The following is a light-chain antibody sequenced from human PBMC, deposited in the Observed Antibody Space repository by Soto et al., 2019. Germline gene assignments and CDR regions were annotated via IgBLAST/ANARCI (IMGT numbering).Light chain of an antibody. Sequence: EIVMTQSPATLSVSPGERATLSCRASQSVSNNLAWYQKKPGQAPRLLIYGASPRATGIPARFSGSGSGTEFTLTISSLQSEDFAFYYGQQYNNWWTFGQGTRVDIK. CDR1: QSVSNN. CDR3: QQYNNWWT. J-gene: IGKJ1*01. V-gene: IGKV3-15*01. CDR2: GAS.